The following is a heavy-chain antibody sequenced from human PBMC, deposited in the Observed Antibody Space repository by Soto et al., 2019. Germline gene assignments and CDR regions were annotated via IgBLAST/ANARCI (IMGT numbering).Heavy chain of an antibody. CDR1: GGSISSGGYS. CDR3: ARDAIGCTNGVPSYVDY. D-gene: IGHD2-8*01. Sequence: SETLSLSCAVSGGSISSGGYSWTWIRQPPGKGLEWIGYIYHSGSTYYNPSLKSRVTISVDRSKNQFSLKLSSVTAADTAVYYCARDAIGCTNGVPSYVDYWGQGTLVTVS. V-gene: IGHV4-30-2*01. J-gene: IGHJ4*02. CDR2: IYHSGST.